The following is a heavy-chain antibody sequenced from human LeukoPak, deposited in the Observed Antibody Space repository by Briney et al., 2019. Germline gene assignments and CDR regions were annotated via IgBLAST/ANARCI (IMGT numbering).Heavy chain of an antibody. V-gene: IGHV1-18*01. CDR2: ISAYNGNT. J-gene: IGHJ6*03. Sequence: ASVKVSCKASGYTFTSYYISWVRQAPGQGLEWMGWISAYNGNTNYAQKFQGRVTMTRDTSTSTVYMELSSLRSDDTAVYYCARGPRITLVRGGQWYFYMDVWGKGTTVTVSS. CDR3: ARGPRITLVRGGQWYFYMDV. CDR1: GYTFTSYY. D-gene: IGHD3-10*01.